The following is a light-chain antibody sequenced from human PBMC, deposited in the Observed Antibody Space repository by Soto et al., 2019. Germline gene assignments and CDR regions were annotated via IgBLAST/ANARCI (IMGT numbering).Light chain of an antibody. CDR1: SDDIGANNY. CDR2: EAA. CDR3: TSYTSASTLV. V-gene: IGLV2-14*01. J-gene: IGLJ2*01. Sequence: QTVVTQPASVSGSPGQSITISCTGTSDDIGANNYVSWYQHHPGKAPKILIYEAANRPSGISHRFSGSKSGNTASLTISGLQAEDEADYFCTSYTSASTLVFGGGTKLTVL.